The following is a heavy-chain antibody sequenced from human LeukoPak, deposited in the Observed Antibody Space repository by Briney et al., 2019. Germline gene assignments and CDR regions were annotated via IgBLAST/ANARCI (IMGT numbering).Heavy chain of an antibody. CDR2: IIPILGIA. V-gene: IGHV1-69*04. Sequence: SVKVSCKASGGTFSSYAISWVRQAPGQGLEWMGRIIPILGIANYAQKFQGRVTITADKSTSTAYMELSSLRSEDTAVYYCARGTAVAATSYSSGWCYAFDIWGQGTMVTVSS. CDR3: ARGTAVAATSYSSGWCYAFDI. D-gene: IGHD6-19*01. CDR1: GGTFSSYA. J-gene: IGHJ3*02.